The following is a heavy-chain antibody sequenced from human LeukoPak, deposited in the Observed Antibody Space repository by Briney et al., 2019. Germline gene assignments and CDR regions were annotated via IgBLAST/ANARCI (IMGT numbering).Heavy chain of an antibody. CDR3: AKDLPDSGYDGYFDY. Sequence: PGGSLRLSCAASGFTFSDFAMDWVRHAPGKGLYWVAAISGSGGSTYYADSVKGRFTISRDNSKNTVNLQMNSLGADDTAVYYCAKDLPDSGYDGYFDYWGQGTLVTVSS. CDR1: GFTFSDFA. J-gene: IGHJ4*02. V-gene: IGHV3-23*01. CDR2: ISGSGGST. D-gene: IGHD5-12*01.